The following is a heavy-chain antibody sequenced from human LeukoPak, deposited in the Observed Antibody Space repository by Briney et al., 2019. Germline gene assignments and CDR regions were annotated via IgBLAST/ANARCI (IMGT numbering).Heavy chain of an antibody. CDR2: INPSGGST. D-gene: IGHD2-15*01. V-gene: IGHV1-46*01. Sequence: EASVKVSCKASGYTFTSYYMHWVRQAPGQGLEWMGIINPSGGSTSYAQKFQGRVTMTRDTSTRTVYMELSSLRSEDTAVYYCARENVVVVAARGSRYFQHWGQGTLVTVSS. J-gene: IGHJ1*01. CDR3: ARENVVVVAARGSRYFQH. CDR1: GYTFTSYY.